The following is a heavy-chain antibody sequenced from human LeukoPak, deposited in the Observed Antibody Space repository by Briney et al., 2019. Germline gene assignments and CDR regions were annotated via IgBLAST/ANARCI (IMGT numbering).Heavy chain of an antibody. CDR3: VRDGNDGLNDWEY. V-gene: IGHV3-7*03. CDR2: TNKDGSEK. CDR1: GFTFSDYW. D-gene: IGHD1-1*01. Sequence: GGSLRLSCAASGFTFSDYWMSWVRQAPGKGLEWVANTNKDGSEKWYVDSVKGRFTISRDNAKNSLYLQMNSLKAGDTALYYCVRDGNDGLNDWEYWGQGALVTVSS. J-gene: IGHJ1*01.